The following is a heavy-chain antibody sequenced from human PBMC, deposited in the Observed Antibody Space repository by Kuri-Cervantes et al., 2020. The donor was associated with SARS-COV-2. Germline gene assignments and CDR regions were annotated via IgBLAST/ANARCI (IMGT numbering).Heavy chain of an antibody. CDR3: ATLSAGGIDY. Sequence: SETLSLTCAVSGYSISSGYYWGWIRQPPGKGLEWIGNIYYSGNTNYNPSLKSRVTVSVDTSKNQFSLKLNSVIAADTAVYYCATLSAGGIDYWGQGTLVTVSS. V-gene: IGHV4-38-2*01. CDR1: GYSISSGYY. J-gene: IGHJ4*02. D-gene: IGHD3-16*01. CDR2: IYYSGNT.